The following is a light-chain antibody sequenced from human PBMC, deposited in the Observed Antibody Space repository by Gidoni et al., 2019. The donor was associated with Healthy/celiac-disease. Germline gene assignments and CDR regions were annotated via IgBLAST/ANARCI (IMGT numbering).Light chain of an antibody. CDR1: QDISNY. CDR3: QQYDNILLFT. J-gene: IGKJ3*01. Sequence: DIQMPQSPSSLSASVGDRVTITCQSSQDISNYLNWYQQKPGKAPKLLIYDASNMETGGPSRFSGSGSWTDFTFTISSLQPEDIATYYCQQYDNILLFTFGPGTKVDIK. V-gene: IGKV1-33*01. CDR2: DAS.